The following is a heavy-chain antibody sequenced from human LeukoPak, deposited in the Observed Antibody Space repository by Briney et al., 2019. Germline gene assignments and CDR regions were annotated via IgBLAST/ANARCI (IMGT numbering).Heavy chain of an antibody. CDR1: DDSINSGGYY. D-gene: IGHD1-26*01. CDR3: AREIGGSYLP. V-gene: IGHV4-31*03. CDR2: IYNTGSA. Sequence: SETLSLTCTVSDDSINSGGYYWTWVRQHPGKGLEWIGYIYNTGSAYYNPSLESRVTISVDTSKNQFSLKLTSVTAADTAVYYCAREIGGSYLPWGQGTMVTVSS. J-gene: IGHJ3*01.